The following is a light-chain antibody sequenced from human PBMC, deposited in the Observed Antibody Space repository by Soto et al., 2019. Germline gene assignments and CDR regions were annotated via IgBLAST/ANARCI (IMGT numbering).Light chain of an antibody. CDR3: SSYTISSPPLV. Sequence: QSALTQPASVSWSPGQSITISCTGTSSDVGGYNYVSWYQQHPGKAPKPKTYDVTNRPSGVSNRFSGSKSGNTASLTISGLQAEDEADYYCSSYTISSPPLVFGGGTKLTVL. V-gene: IGLV2-14*01. J-gene: IGLJ3*02. CDR2: DVT. CDR1: SSDVGGYNY.